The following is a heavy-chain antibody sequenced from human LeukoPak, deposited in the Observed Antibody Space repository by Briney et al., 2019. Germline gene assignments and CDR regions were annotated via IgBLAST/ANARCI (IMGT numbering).Heavy chain of an antibody. D-gene: IGHD2-15*01. CDR1: GYTFTIYD. CDR2: MNPNSGNT. J-gene: IGHJ6*02. Sequence: ASVKVSCTASGYTFTIYDINWVRQATGQGLEWMGWMNPNSGNTGYAQKFQGRVTMTRNTSISTAYMELSSLRSEDTAVYYCARVYCSGGSCYPGGYYYYGMDVWGQGTTVTVSS. CDR3: ARVYCSGGSCYPGGYYYYGMDV. V-gene: IGHV1-8*01.